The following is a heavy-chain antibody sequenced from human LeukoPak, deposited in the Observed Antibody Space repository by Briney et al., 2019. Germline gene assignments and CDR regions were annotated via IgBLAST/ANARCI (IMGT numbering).Heavy chain of an antibody. V-gene: IGHV3-30*18. Sequence: HPGRSLRLSCAASGFTFSSYSMQWVRQTPGKGLEWVGIMSNSGENTFYGEAVKGRFTISRDNSQNTLYLQMNSLRPEDTAVYYCAKGGASVTRYVDYWGQGTLDTVSS. CDR2: MSNSGENT. D-gene: IGHD4-17*01. CDR1: GFTFSSYS. J-gene: IGHJ4*02. CDR3: AKGGASVTRYVDY.